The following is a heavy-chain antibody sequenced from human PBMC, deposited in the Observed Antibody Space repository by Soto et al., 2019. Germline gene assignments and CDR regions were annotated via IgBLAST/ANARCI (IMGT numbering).Heavy chain of an antibody. D-gene: IGHD4-17*01. Sequence: QVQLVESGGGVVQPGRSLRLSCAASGFTFSSYGMHWVRQAPGKGLEWVAVIWYDGSNKYYADSVKGRFTISRDNSKNTLYLQMNSLRAEDTAVYYCARRHRGMTTVTGDFDYWGQGTLVTVSS. J-gene: IGHJ4*02. V-gene: IGHV3-33*01. CDR2: IWYDGSNK. CDR1: GFTFSSYG. CDR3: ARRHRGMTTVTGDFDY.